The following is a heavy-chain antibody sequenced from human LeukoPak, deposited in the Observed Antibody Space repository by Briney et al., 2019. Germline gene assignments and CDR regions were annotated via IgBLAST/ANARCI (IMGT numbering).Heavy chain of an antibody. Sequence: SETLSLTCTVSGGSISSGGYYWSWIRQHPGKGLEWIGYIYYSGSTYYNPSLKSRVTISVDTSKNQFSLKLSSVTAADTAVYYCARVNYYGSKGWFDPWGQGTLVTVSS. CDR1: GGSISSGGYY. V-gene: IGHV4-31*03. D-gene: IGHD3-10*01. CDR2: IYYSGST. J-gene: IGHJ5*02. CDR3: ARVNYYGSKGWFDP.